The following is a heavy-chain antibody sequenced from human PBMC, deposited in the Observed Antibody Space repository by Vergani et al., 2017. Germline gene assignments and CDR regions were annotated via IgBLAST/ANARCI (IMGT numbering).Heavy chain of an antibody. CDR3: AKYLRDSTDGLPDS. V-gene: IGHV3-30*18. J-gene: IGHJ4*02. D-gene: IGHD2-21*02. CDR2: ISYDGSNK. Sequence: QVQLVESGGGVVQPGRSLRLSCAASGFTFSSYRMHWVRQAPGKGLEWVAVISYDGSNKYYADSVKGRFTISRDNSKNTLYLQMDSLRSEDTALYYCAKYLRDSTDGLPDSWGPGTLVIVSS. CDR1: GFTFSSYR.